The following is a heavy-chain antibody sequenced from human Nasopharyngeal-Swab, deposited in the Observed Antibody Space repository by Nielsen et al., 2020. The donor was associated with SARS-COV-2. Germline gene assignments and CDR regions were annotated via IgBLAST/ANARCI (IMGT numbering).Heavy chain of an antibody. J-gene: IGHJ4*02. CDR2: IYSGGST. V-gene: IGHV3-66*02. CDR1: GFTVSSNY. CDR3: ARDGDYTLDY. D-gene: IGHD4-17*01. Sequence: GGSLRPSCAASGFTVSSNYMSWVRQAPGKGLEWVSVIYSGGSTYYADSVKGRFTISRDNSKNTLYLQMNSLRAEDTAVYYCARDGDYTLDYWGQGTLVTVSS.